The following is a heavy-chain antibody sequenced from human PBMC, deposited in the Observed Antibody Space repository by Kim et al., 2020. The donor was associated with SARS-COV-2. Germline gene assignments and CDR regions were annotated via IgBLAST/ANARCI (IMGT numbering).Heavy chain of an antibody. CDR3: AKDWTGSGFGY. Sequence: GGSLRLSCAASGFTFSSYGMHWVRQAPGKGLEWVAVISYDGSNKYYADSVKGRFTISRDNSKNTLYLQMNGLRAEDTAVYYCAKDWTGSGFGYWGQGTLVTVSS. V-gene: IGHV3-30*18. J-gene: IGHJ4*02. D-gene: IGHD3-10*01. CDR1: GFTFSSYG. CDR2: ISYDGSNK.